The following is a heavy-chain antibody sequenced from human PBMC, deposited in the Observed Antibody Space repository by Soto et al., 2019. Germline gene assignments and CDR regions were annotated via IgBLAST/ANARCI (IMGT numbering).Heavy chain of an antibody. V-gene: IGHV3-23*01. D-gene: IGHD6-19*01. J-gene: IGHJ4*02. CDR2: ITSSGSEV. CDR1: GFTFSGSA. CDR3: AKDGYYSGWYWDS. Sequence: VQLLESGGGLVQPGGSLRLSCAASGFTFSGSAMTWVRQAPGKWLEYVSSITSSGSEVFHAASVKGRFTMSRDNSKNMLYLQMNSLRAEDTAVYYCAKDGYYSGWYWDSWGQGALVTVSS.